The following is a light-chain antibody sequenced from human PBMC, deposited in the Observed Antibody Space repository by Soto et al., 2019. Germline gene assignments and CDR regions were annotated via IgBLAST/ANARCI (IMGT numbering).Light chain of an antibody. CDR1: SSDVGGYNY. CDR2: EVS. Sequence: QSALTQPASESGSPGQSITISCTGTSSDVGGYNYVSWYQQHPGKAPKLMIYEVSNRPSGVSNRFSGSKSGNTASLTISGLQAEDEADYYCSSYTSSSTLYVVFGGGTKVTVL. CDR3: SSYTSSSTLYVV. J-gene: IGLJ2*01. V-gene: IGLV2-14*01.